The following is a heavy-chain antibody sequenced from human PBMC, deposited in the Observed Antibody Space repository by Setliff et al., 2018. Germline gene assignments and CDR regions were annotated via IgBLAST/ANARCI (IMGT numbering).Heavy chain of an antibody. V-gene: IGHV1-2*06. J-gene: IGHJ3*02. Sequence: GASVKVSCKASGYIFTGYYMHWVRQAPGQGLEWMGRINPSSGATIYAQKFQGRVTMTSDTSTSTAYMELRSLRSDDTAVYYCARVLFHCSSTSCYLDAFDIWGQGTMVTVSS. D-gene: IGHD2-2*01. CDR2: INPSSGAT. CDR3: ARVLFHCSSTSCYLDAFDI. CDR1: GYIFTGYY.